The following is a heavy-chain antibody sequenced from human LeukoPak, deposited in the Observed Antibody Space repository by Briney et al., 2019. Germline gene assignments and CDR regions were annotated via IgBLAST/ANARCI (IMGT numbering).Heavy chain of an antibody. CDR3: ARGRGSWYGVYFDY. J-gene: IGHJ4*02. V-gene: IGHV3-7*01. CDR1: GFTFSSYW. Sequence: GGPLRPSCEAPGFTFSSYWMSWVRQAPGKGLEWVANIKEDGSEKYYVDSVKGRFTISRDNAKNSLYLQMNSLRTEDTAVYYCARGRGSWYGVYFDYWGQGTLVTVSS. D-gene: IGHD6-13*01. CDR2: IKEDGSEK.